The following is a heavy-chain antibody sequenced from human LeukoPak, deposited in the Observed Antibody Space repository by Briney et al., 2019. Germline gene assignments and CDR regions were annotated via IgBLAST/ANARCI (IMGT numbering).Heavy chain of an antibody. Sequence: PGGSLRLSCGASGFTVGTNSMIWLRQSPGKGLEGVSVIYSCGSTYYAESVMGRSTIPRGQPNNKPFLPMKRLRAAGPAGYFFATGGRSGVAFEPWGQGTLVTVSS. CDR1: GFTVGTNS. CDR2: IYSCGST. V-gene: IGHV3-53*01. CDR3: ATGGRSGVAFEP. D-gene: IGHD3-3*01. J-gene: IGHJ4*02.